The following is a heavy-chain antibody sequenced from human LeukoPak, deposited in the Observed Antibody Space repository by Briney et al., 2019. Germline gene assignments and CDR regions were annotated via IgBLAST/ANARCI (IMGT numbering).Heavy chain of an antibody. Sequence: SETLSLTCAVYGGSFSGYYWSWIRQPPGKGLEWIGEINHSGSTNYNPSLKRRVTISVDTSKNQFSLKLSSVTAADTAVYYCARCSGGSCLDYWGQGTLVTVSS. CDR2: INHSGST. V-gene: IGHV4-34*01. J-gene: IGHJ4*02. D-gene: IGHD2-15*01. CDR3: ARCSGGSCLDY. CDR1: GGSFSGYY.